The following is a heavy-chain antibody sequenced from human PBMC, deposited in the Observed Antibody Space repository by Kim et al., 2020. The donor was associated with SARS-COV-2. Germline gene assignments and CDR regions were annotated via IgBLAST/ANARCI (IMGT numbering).Heavy chain of an antibody. CDR3: AKDRGYSYGQMTGFDP. J-gene: IGHJ5*02. D-gene: IGHD5-18*01. CDR1: GFTFSSYA. CDR2: ISVSGGST. Sequence: GGSLRLSCAASGFTFSSYAMSWVRQGPGKGLEWVSAISVSGGSTYYADSVKGRFTISRDNSKNTLYLQMNSLRAEDTAVYYCAKDRGYSYGQMTGFDPWGQGTLVTVSS. V-gene: IGHV3-23*01.